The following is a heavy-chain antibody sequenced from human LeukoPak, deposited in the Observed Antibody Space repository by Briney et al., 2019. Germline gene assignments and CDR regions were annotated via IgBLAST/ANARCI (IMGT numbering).Heavy chain of an antibody. J-gene: IGHJ5*02. D-gene: IGHD2-2*01. V-gene: IGHV5-51*01. CDR3: VRRRKLLSYNWFDP. CDR1: GYSFTSYW. Sequence: GESLKISCKASGYSFTSYWIGWVRQMPGKGLEWMGIIYTGDSDTRYSPSFEGQVTISADKSISTAYLQWSSLKASDTAMYYCVRRRKLLSYNWFDPWGQGTLVTVSS. CDR2: IYTGDSDT.